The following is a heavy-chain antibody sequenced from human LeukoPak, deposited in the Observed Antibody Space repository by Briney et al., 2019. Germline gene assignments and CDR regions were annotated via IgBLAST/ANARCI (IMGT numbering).Heavy chain of an antibody. CDR2: IAYSGST. D-gene: IGHD4-17*01. J-gene: IGHJ4*02. V-gene: IGHV4-59*01. CDR3: ARSITSTGTGDE. Sequence: PSETLSLTCTVSGASISGYYWSWFRRPQGKGLKGISYIAYSGSTNYTPSLKSRVTISVDTSKNKFSLRLSSVTAADTALYYSARSITSTGTGDEWGQGTLVTVSA. CDR1: GASISGYY.